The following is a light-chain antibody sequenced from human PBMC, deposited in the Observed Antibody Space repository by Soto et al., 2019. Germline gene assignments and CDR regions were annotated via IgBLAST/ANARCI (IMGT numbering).Light chain of an antibody. CDR2: EVT. Sequence: QSALTQPASVSASPGQSITISCTGASSDVGTYHYVSWYQHHPGKPPKLLIHEVTHRPPGVAARFSGSKSGNTASLTIYGLQAEDEAVYYCSSYRRSNTLVFGTGTKVTVL. CDR3: SSYRRSNTLV. J-gene: IGLJ1*01. V-gene: IGLV2-14*01. CDR1: SSDVGTYHY.